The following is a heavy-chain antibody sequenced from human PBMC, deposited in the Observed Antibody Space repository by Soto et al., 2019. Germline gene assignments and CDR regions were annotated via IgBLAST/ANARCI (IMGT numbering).Heavy chain of an antibody. D-gene: IGHD6-13*01. CDR3: ARVLGIAAAGYPN. J-gene: IGHJ4*02. CDR2: INHSGST. V-gene: IGHV4-34*01. Sequence: SETLSLTCAVYGGSFSGYYWSWIRQPPGKGLEWIGEINHSGSTNYNPSLKSRVTILVDTSKNQFSLKLSSVTAADTAVYYCARVLGIAAAGYPNWGQGTLVTVSS. CDR1: GGSFSGYY.